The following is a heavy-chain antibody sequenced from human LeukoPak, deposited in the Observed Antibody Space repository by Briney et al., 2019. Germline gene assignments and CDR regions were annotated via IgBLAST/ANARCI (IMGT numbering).Heavy chain of an antibody. CDR3: ARPTSKLGSFDY. D-gene: IGHD2/OR15-2a*01. V-gene: IGHV1-18*01. J-gene: IGHJ4*02. CDR1: GYTFTSYG. Sequence: ASVKVSCKASGYTFTSYGISWVRQAPGQGLEWMGWISAYNGNTNYAQKLQGRVTMTTDTSTSTAYMELRSLRSGDTAVYYCARPTSKLGSFDYWGQGTLVTVSS. CDR2: ISAYNGNT.